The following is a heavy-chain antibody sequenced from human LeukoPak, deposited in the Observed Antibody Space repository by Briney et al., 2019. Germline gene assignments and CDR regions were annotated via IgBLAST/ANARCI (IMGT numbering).Heavy chain of an antibody. CDR1: GGSISSSSYY. J-gene: IGHJ4*02. CDR3: ARLQVRGHFDY. Sequence: PSETLSLTCTVSGGSISSSSYYWGWIRQPPGKGLEWIGSIYYSGSTYYNPSLKSRVTISVDTSKNQFSLKLSSVTAAGTAVYYCARLQVRGHFDYWGQGTLVTVSS. D-gene: IGHD3-10*01. CDR2: IYYSGST. V-gene: IGHV4-39*01.